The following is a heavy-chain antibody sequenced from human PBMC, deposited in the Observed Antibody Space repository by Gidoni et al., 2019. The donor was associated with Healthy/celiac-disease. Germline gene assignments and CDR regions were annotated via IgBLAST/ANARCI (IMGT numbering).Heavy chain of an antibody. CDR2: IYWNDDK. V-gene: IGHV2-5*01. CDR3: AHSQYYDSSGYYGVDDAFDI. D-gene: IGHD3-22*01. J-gene: IGHJ3*02. Sequence: QTTLKESGPTLVKPTQTLTLTCTFSGFSPSTSGLGVGWISQPPGKAVEWLALIYWNDDKRYSRSLKIELTITKDTSKNQVDLTMTNMDPVDTATYYGAHSQYYDSSGYYGVDDAFDIWGQGTMVTVSS. CDR1: GFSPSTSGLG.